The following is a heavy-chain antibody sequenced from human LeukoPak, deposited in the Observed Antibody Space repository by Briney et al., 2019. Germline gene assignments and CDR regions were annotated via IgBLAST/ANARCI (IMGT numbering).Heavy chain of an antibody. CDR3: ARDIEISS. CDR2: ISFSGDNT. J-gene: IGHJ3*01. V-gene: IGHV3-23*01. D-gene: IGHD3-16*02. CDR1: GFTSRDSA. Sequence: PRGSPRLSCAVSGFTSRDSAMTGVRQARGQGLEWISLISFSGDNTYYSESVMCGFTVSRDNSKDPLYLQMNSLSAEDTAIYYCARDIEISSWGLGTMVTVSS.